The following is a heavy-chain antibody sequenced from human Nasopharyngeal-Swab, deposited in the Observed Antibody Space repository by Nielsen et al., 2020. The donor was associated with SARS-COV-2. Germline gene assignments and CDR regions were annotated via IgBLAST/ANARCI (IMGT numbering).Heavy chain of an antibody. V-gene: IGHV1-18*01. CDR1: GYTFTSYG. J-gene: IGHJ6*02. Sequence: ASVKVSCKASGYTFTSYGISWVRQAPGQGLEWMGWISAYNGNTNYAQKLQGRVTTTTDTSTSTAYMELRSLRSDDTAVYYCARDFYRNYYDSSGYLDYYYYGMDVWGQGTTVTVSS. CDR2: ISAYNGNT. CDR3: ARDFYRNYYDSSGYLDYYYYGMDV. D-gene: IGHD3-22*01.